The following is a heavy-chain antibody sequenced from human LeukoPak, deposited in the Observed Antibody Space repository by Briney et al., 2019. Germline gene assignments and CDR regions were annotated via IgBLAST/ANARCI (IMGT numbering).Heavy chain of an antibody. D-gene: IGHD1-14*01. CDR3: ARDKITGASTNDY. CDR1: GFSFTNYW. Sequence: PGGSLRLSCAASGFSFTNYWMSWVRQAPGMGLEWVAIINQDGSEGYYVDSVKGRFTVSGDSAKNSLYLQMNSLRVEDTAVYYCARDKITGASTNDYWGQGTLVTVSS. J-gene: IGHJ4*02. V-gene: IGHV3-7*01. CDR2: INQDGSEG.